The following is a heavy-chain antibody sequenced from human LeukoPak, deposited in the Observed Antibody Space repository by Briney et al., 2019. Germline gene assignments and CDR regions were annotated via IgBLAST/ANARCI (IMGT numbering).Heavy chain of an antibody. J-gene: IGHJ5*02. CDR2: IIPIFGTA. CDR1: GGTFISYA. V-gene: IGHV1-69*06. D-gene: IGHD3-10*01. Sequence: SVKVSCKASGGTFISYAISWVRQAPGQGLEWMGGIIPIFGTANYAQKFQGRVTITADKSTSTAYMELSSLRSEDTAVYYCASCQEDGSGSLFLGWFDPWGQGTLVTVSS. CDR3: ASCQEDGSGSLFLGWFDP.